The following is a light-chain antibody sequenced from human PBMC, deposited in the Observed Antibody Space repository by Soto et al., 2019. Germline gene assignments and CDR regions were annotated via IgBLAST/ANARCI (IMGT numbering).Light chain of an antibody. CDR1: QSVSSSY. CDR2: GAS. V-gene: IGKV3-20*01. Sequence: EIVLTQSPGTLSLSPGERATLSCRASQSVSSSYLAWYQQKPGQAPRLPIYGASSRATGIPDRFSGSGSGTDFTLTISRLEPEDFAVYYCQQYSSSSYTFGQETKLAIK. J-gene: IGKJ2*01. CDR3: QQYSSSSYT.